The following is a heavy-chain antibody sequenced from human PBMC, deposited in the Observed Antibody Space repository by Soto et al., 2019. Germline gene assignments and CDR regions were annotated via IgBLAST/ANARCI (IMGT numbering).Heavy chain of an antibody. D-gene: IGHD3-10*01. J-gene: IGHJ6*02. V-gene: IGHV5-10-1*01. Sequence: PGESLKISCKGSGYSFTSYWISWVRQMPGKGLEWMGRIDPSGSYTNYSPSFQGHVTISADKSISTAYLQWSSLKASDTAMYYCARLDYRVYYYYGMDVWGQGTTVTVSS. CDR3: ARLDYRVYYYYGMDV. CDR1: GYSFTSYW. CDR2: IDPSGSYT.